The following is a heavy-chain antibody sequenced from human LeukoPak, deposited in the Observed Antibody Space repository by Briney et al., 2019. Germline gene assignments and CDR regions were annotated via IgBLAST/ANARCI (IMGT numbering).Heavy chain of an antibody. D-gene: IGHD5-12*01. J-gene: IGHJ4*02. Sequence: EASVKVSCKASGYTFTTYYIHWVRQAPGQGLEWMGIINPSSGSTSYAQKFQGRVTMTRDTSTSTVYMELSSLRSEDTAVYYCATPIGYSGYDFVYWGQGTLVTVSS. CDR1: GYTFTTYY. CDR2: INPSSGST. CDR3: ATPIGYSGYDFVY. V-gene: IGHV1-46*01.